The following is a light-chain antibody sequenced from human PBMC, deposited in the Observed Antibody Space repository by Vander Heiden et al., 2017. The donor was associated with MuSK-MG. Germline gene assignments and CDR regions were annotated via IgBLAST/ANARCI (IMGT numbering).Light chain of an antibody. Sequence: DIQMTQSPSSLSASVGDRVTITCRASQSISSYLNWYQQKPGKAPKLLIYAASSLQSGVPTRFSGSGYGTDFTLTISSRQPEDFASYYYQQNYSSPPYTFGQGTKLEIK. V-gene: IGKV1-39*01. J-gene: IGKJ2*01. CDR2: AAS. CDR1: QSISSY. CDR3: QQNYSSPPYT.